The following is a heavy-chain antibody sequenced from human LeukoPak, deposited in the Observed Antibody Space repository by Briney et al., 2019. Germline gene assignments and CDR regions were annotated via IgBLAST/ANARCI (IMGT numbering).Heavy chain of an antibody. CDR2: ISDDGSTK. V-gene: IGHV3-30*03. Sequence: GGSLRLSCAASGFTFSFYGIHWVRQAPGKGLEWVAVISDDGSTKYYSDSVKGRFTVSRDNSKDTLYLQMNSLRAEDTAVYYCARDTAMPFTFDYWGQGTLVTVSS. J-gene: IGHJ4*02. D-gene: IGHD5-18*01. CDR1: GFTFSFYG. CDR3: ARDTAMPFTFDY.